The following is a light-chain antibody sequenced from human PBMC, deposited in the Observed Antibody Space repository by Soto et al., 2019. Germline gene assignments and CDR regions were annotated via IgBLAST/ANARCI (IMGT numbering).Light chain of an antibody. CDR3: TSYTSINTVV. CDR1: SSDVGGYNY. V-gene: IGLV2-14*03. J-gene: IGLJ2*01. CDR2: GVS. Sequence: QSVLTQPASVSGSPGQSITISCTGTSSDVGGYNYVSWYQQHPGKAPKLMIYGVSNRPSGVSHRFSGSKSGNTASLTISGLQAEDEAEYYCTSYTSINTVVFGGGTKLTVL.